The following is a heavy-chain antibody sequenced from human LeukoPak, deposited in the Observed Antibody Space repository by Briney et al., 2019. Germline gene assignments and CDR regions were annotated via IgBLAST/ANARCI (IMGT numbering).Heavy chain of an antibody. CDR2: IYYSGST. CDR1: GGSISSSSYY. D-gene: IGHD1-26*01. CDR3: ARYRLFRRGATPHQMYYMDV. V-gene: IGHV4-61*05. J-gene: IGHJ6*03. Sequence: PSETLSLTCTVSGGSISSSSYYWGWIRQPPGKGLEWIGYIYYSGSTNYNPSLKSRVTISVDTSKNQFSLKLSSVTAADTAVYYCARYRLFRRGATPHQMYYMDVWGKGTTVTISS.